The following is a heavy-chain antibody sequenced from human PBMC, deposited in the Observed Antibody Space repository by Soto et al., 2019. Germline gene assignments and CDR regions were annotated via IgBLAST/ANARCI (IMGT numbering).Heavy chain of an antibody. D-gene: IGHD5-12*01. CDR1: GGSISSYY. CDR2: IYYSGST. Sequence: QVQLQESGPGLVKPSETLSLTCTVSGGSISSYYWSWIRQPPGKGLEWIGYIYYSGSTNYNPSLKSXXTXSVXTSKNQFSLKLSSVTAADTAVYYCAREGWLQNFDYWGQGTLVTVSS. J-gene: IGHJ4*02. V-gene: IGHV4-59*01. CDR3: AREGWLQNFDY.